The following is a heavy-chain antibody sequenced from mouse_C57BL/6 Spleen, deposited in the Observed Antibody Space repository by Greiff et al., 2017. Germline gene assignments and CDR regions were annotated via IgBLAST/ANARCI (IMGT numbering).Heavy chain of an antibody. Sequence: QVQLQQSGPELVKPGASVKISCKASGYAFSSSWMNWVKQRPGKGLEWIGRIYPGDGDTNYNGKFKGKATLTADKSSSTAYMQLSSLTSEVSAVYFCARCEVGYFDYWGQGTTLTVSS. CDR3: ARCEVGYFDY. CDR2: IYPGDGDT. V-gene: IGHV1-82*01. J-gene: IGHJ2*01. CDR1: GYAFSSSW.